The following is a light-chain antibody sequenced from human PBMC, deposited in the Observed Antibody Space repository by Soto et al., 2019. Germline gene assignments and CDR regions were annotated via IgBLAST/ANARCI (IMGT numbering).Light chain of an antibody. Sequence: ITQSPATLSVSPGERVTLSCRASQSVSNNLAWYQQKPGQAPRLLIYGASTRATGIPARFSGSGSGTEFTLTISSLQSEDFAVYYCQQYNNLPPITFGGGTKVEIK. CDR1: QSVSNN. CDR2: GAS. CDR3: QQYNNLPPIT. J-gene: IGKJ4*01. V-gene: IGKV3-15*01.